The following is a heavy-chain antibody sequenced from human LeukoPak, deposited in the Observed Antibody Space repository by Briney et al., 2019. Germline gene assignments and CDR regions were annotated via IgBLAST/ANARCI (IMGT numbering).Heavy chain of an antibody. V-gene: IGHV3-23*01. Sequence: GGSLRLSCAASGFTFSSYAMSWVRQAPGKGPEWVSSITGSGGTIRYADSVKGRFTISRDNSVDTLYLQMNRLSAEDTAVYYCGKDPNGDYVGAFDFWGQGTTVTVSS. J-gene: IGHJ3*01. CDR3: GKDPNGDYVGAFDF. CDR1: GFTFSSYA. CDR2: ITGSGGTI. D-gene: IGHD4-17*01.